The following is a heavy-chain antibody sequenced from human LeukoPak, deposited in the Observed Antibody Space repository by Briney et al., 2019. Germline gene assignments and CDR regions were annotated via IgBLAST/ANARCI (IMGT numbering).Heavy chain of an antibody. D-gene: IGHD6-6*01. Sequence: SVKVSCKASGGTFSSYGISWVRQAPGQGLEWMGGIIPIFGTEKYAQKFQGRVTITTDESTSTAYMELSSLRSEDTAVYYCARDWGTSSLYLVNWGQGTLVTVSS. J-gene: IGHJ4*02. CDR2: IIPIFGTE. CDR1: GGTFSSYG. V-gene: IGHV1-69*05. CDR3: ARDWGTSSLYLVN.